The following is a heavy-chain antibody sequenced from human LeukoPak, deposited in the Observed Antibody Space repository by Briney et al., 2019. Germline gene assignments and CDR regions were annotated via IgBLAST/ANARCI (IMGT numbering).Heavy chain of an antibody. CDR2: IYYSGST. D-gene: IGHD1-26*01. CDR3: ARDTDGVGAPDY. Sequence: SETLSLTCTVSGGSISRYYWSWIRQPPGKGLEWIGYIYYSGSTNYNPSLKSRVAISVDTSKNQFSLKLSSVTAADTAVYYCARDTDGVGAPDYWGQGTLVTVSS. CDR1: GGSISRYY. V-gene: IGHV4-59*01. J-gene: IGHJ4*02.